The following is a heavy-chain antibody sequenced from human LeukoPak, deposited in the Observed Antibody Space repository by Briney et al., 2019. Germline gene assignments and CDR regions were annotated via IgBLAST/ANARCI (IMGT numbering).Heavy chain of an antibody. CDR2: INPSGGST. J-gene: IGHJ4*02. D-gene: IGHD3-10*01. Sequence: ASVKVSCKASGYTSTSYYMHWVRQAPGQGLEWMGIINPSGGSTSYAQKFQGRVTMTRDTSTSTVYMELSSLRSEDTAVYYCARVSQGWFGEFGFDYWGQGTLVTVSS. CDR1: GYTSTSYY. CDR3: ARVSQGWFGEFGFDY. V-gene: IGHV1-46*01.